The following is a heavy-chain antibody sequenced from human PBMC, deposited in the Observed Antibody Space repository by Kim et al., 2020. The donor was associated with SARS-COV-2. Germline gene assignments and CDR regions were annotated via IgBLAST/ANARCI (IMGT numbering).Heavy chain of an antibody. CDR3: ARQNHLIVVVITGWFDP. V-gene: IGHV4-39*01. Sequence: LKSRVTISADTSKNQFSLRLSSVTAADTAVYYCARQNHLIVVVITGWFDPWGQGTLVTVSS. J-gene: IGHJ5*02. D-gene: IGHD3-22*01.